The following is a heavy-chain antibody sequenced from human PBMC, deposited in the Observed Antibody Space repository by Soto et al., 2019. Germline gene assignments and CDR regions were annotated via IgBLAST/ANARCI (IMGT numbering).Heavy chain of an antibody. CDR2: ISSSGSTI. V-gene: IGHV3-48*03. D-gene: IGHD6-13*01. CDR1: GFPFSSYE. J-gene: IGHJ6*02. CDR3: ARDQEAGSFFPYYYGMDV. Sequence: PGGSLRRSCATSGFPFSSYEMNWVRQAPGKGLEWVSYISSSGSTIYYADSVKGRFTISRDNAKNSLYLQMDSLRAEDTAVYYCARDQEAGSFFPYYYGMDVWGQGTTVTVSS.